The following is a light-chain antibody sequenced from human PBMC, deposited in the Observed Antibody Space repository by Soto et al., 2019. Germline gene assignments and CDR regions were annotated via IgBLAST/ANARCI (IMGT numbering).Light chain of an antibody. CDR2: GPS. CDR1: QSISSN. V-gene: IGKV3-15*01. Sequence: EIVMTQSPATLSVSPGERATLSCRASQSISSNLAWYQQKPGQAPRLLIYGPSTRATGIPARFSGSGSGTEFTLTISSLQSEDFAVYYCQPYNNWPLTFGGGTKVESK. CDR3: QPYNNWPLT. J-gene: IGKJ4*01.